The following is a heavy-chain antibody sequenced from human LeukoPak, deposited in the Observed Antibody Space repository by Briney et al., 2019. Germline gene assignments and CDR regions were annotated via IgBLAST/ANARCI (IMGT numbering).Heavy chain of an antibody. D-gene: IGHD3-10*01. CDR2: MFYSGST. Sequence: SETLSLTCTVSGGSISSSRYYWGWIRQPPGKGLEWIGSMFYSGSTYYNPSLKSRVTISVDTSKNQFSLKLSSVTAADTAVYYCARYDSGSYPYYYYGMDVWGQGTTVTVSS. V-gene: IGHV4-39*07. CDR1: GGSISSSRYY. CDR3: ARYDSGSYPYYYYGMDV. J-gene: IGHJ6*02.